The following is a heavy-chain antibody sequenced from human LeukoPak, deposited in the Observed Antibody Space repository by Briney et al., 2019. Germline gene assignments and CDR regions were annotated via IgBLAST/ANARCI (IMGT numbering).Heavy chain of an antibody. CDR1: GFTFSSYA. V-gene: IGHV3-30-3*01. Sequence: PGGSLRLSCAASGFTFSSYAMHWVRQAPGKGLEWVAVISYDGSNKYYADSVKGRFTISRDNSKNTLYLQMNSLRAEDTAVYYCARHRPVDSRGWYGGAFDIWGQGTMVTVSS. D-gene: IGHD6-19*01. J-gene: IGHJ3*02. CDR2: ISYDGSNK. CDR3: ARHRPVDSRGWYGGAFDI.